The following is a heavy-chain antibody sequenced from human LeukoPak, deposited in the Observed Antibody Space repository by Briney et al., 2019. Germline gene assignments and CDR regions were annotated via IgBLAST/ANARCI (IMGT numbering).Heavy chain of an antibody. CDR2: INHSGST. Sequence: SETLSLTCAVYGGSFSGYYWSWIRQPPGKGLEWIGEINHSGSTNYNPSLKSRVTISVDTPKNQFSLKLSSVTAADTAVYYCARAQYSSSCDLWGQGTLVTVSS. D-gene: IGHD6-13*01. CDR3: ARAQYSSSCDL. V-gene: IGHV4-34*01. J-gene: IGHJ5*02. CDR1: GGSFSGYY.